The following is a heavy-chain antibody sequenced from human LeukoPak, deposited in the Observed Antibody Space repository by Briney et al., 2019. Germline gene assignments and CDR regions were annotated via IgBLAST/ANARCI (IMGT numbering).Heavy chain of an antibody. CDR1: GFTFSSYW. V-gene: IGHV3-7*01. D-gene: IGHD3-9*01. CDR2: IKQDGSEK. CDR3: AREYYDILTGQRGGYFDY. Sequence: PGGSLRLSCAASGFTFSSYWMSWVRQAPGKGLEWVANIKQDGSEKYYVDSVKGRFTISRDNAKNSLYLQMNSLRAEDTAVYYCAREYYDILTGQRGGYFDYWGQGALVTVSS. J-gene: IGHJ4*02.